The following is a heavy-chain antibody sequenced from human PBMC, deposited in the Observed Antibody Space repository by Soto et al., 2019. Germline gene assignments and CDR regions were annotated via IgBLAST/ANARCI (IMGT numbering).Heavy chain of an antibody. D-gene: IGHD2-2*01. CDR2: IYHSGST. Sequence: QLQLQESGSGLVKPSQTLSLTCAVSGGSISSGGYSWSWIRQPPGKGLEWIGYIYHSGSTYYNPSLKSRVTISVDRSKNQFSLKLSSVTAADTAVYYCAREAYCISTSCYGRSYGMDVWGQGTTVTVSS. J-gene: IGHJ6*02. CDR3: AREAYCISTSCYGRSYGMDV. V-gene: IGHV4-30-2*01. CDR1: GGSISSGGYS.